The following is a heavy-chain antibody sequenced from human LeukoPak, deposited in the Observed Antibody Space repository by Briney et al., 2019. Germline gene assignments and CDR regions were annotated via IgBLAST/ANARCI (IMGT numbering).Heavy chain of an antibody. Sequence: GGSLRLSCIASGFTFDDHGVSWVRQAPGKGLEWVSNINWNGGSTGYVDSVKGRFTISRDNGKNSLYLQMNSLRVEDTAFYYCARDVSWGTSYFDYWGQGIPVTVSS. D-gene: IGHD1-1*01. CDR1: GFTFDDHG. J-gene: IGHJ4*02. CDR2: INWNGGST. V-gene: IGHV3-20*04. CDR3: ARDVSWGTSYFDY.